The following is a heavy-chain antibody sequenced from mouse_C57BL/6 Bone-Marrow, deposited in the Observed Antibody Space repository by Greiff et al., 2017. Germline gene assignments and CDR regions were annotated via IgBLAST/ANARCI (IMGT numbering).Heavy chain of an antibody. J-gene: IGHJ2*01. Sequence: QVQLQQPGAELVKPGASVKLSCKASGYTFTSYWLHWVKQRPGKGLEWIGMIHPNSGSTNYNEKFKSKATLTVDKSSSTAYMQHSILTSEDSAVYYCARRAPFYYGSSYYFDYRGQGTTLTVSS. V-gene: IGHV1-64*01. D-gene: IGHD2-1*01. CDR2: IHPNSGST. CDR1: GYTFTSYW. CDR3: ARRAPFYYGSSYYFDY.